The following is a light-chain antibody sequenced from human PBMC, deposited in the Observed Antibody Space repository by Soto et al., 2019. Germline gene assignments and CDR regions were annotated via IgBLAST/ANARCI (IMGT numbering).Light chain of an antibody. CDR2: AAS. J-gene: IGKJ1*01. V-gene: IGKV1-39*01. Sequence: DIQMSQSPSSLSASVGDRVTITCWIAESISRHLNWYQQKPGRAPDLLIYAASTLQNGVPSRFTGSGSGTDFTLTISRLEPEDFAVYYCQHYGRSPTWTFGQGTKVDI. CDR3: QHYGRSPTWT. CDR1: ESISRH.